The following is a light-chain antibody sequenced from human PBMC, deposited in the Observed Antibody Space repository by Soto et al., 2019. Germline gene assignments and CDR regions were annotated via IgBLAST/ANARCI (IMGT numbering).Light chain of an antibody. CDR2: ASS. CDR1: DTSSVY. Sequence: DIQMTQSPSSLPASVGDRVTITCRASDTSSVYLAWYQHKPGKVPERLIYASSILHTGVPSRFSGSRSDADFTLSISSLQPEDVAPYDCQKYNTAPFTFGPGTKVEIK. J-gene: IGKJ3*01. V-gene: IGKV1-27*01. CDR3: QKYNTAPFT.